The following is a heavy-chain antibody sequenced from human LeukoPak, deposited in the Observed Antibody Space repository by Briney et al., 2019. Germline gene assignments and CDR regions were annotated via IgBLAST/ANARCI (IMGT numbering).Heavy chain of an antibody. Sequence: GGSLRLSCAASGFTFSSYGMHWVRQAPGKGLEWVAVIWYDGSNKYYADSVKGRFTISRDNSKNKLYLQINSLTAEDTAVYYCARTNERGSGSYQFDYWGQGTMVTVSS. J-gene: IGHJ4*02. V-gene: IGHV3-33*01. CDR2: IWYDGSNK. CDR3: ARTNERGSGSYQFDY. D-gene: IGHD3-10*01. CDR1: GFTFSSYG.